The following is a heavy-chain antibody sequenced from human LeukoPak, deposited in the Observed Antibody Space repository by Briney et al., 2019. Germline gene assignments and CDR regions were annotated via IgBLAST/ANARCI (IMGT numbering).Heavy chain of an antibody. CDR3: ARDHEQLVLDY. D-gene: IGHD6-13*01. V-gene: IGHV3-64*01. Sequence: PGGSLRLSCAASGFTFSSYAMHRVRQAPGKGLEYVSAISSNGGSTYYANSVKGRFTISRDNSKNTLYLQMGSLRAEDMAVYYCARDHEQLVLDYWGQGTLVTVSS. CDR1: GFTFSSYA. J-gene: IGHJ4*02. CDR2: ISSNGGST.